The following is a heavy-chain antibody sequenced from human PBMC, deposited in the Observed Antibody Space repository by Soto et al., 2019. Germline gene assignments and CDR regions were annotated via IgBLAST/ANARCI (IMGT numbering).Heavy chain of an antibody. V-gene: IGHV3-23*01. J-gene: IGHJ6*02. Sequence: EVQLLESGGGLKQPGESLRLSCAASGFSFSSYAMSWVRQAPGKGLEWVSGIRDSGGNTYYADSVKGRFTISRDNSKNTVYLQMNSLRAEDTAVYYCAKSGGFSGYDWRGYYYYGMDVWGQGTTGTVSS. D-gene: IGHD5-12*01. CDR3: AKSGGFSGYDWRGYYYYGMDV. CDR2: IRDSGGNT. CDR1: GFSFSSYA.